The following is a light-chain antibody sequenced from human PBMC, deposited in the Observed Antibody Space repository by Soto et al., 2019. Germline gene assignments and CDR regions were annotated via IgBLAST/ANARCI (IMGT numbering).Light chain of an antibody. J-gene: IGKJ1*01. CDR1: LSVSVY. CDR3: QQYGSSGT. Sequence: VVLTQSPATLSLSPGERATLSCRTSLSVSVYLDWYQQKPGQAPRLLISDASNRATGIPARFSGSGSGTDFTLTISRLEPEDFAVYYCQQYGSSGTFGQGTKV. CDR2: DAS. V-gene: IGKV3-11*01.